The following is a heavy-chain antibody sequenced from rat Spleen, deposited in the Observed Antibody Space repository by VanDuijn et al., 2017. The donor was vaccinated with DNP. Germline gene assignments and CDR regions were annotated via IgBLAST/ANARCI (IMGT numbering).Heavy chain of an antibody. D-gene: IGHD1-11*01. CDR2: INTGSGGT. CDR1: GYIFTSNY. CDR3: ARWGRSTGFGY. J-gene: IGHJ3*01. Sequence: QVQLQQSGAELAEPGSSVKISCKSSGYIFTSNYIGWIKQTTGQGLEYIGYINTGSGGTNYKEKFKGKATLTVDRSSSTAFMQLSSLTPDDSAVYYCARWGRSTGFGYWGQGTLVTVSS. V-gene: IGHV1-43*01.